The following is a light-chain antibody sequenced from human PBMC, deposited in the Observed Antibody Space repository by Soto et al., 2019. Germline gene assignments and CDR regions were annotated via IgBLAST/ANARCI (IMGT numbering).Light chain of an antibody. CDR1: SSDFSGYNY. CDR3: RSNLTHPKLR. CDR2: EVS. V-gene: IGLV2-14*01. Sequence: QSVLTQPASVSGSPGQSITISCTETSSDFSGYNYVSWYQQHPGKAPKLMIYEVSNRPSRVSNRFSGSKSGNTASLAISELQAGDGADYFCRSNLTHPKLRFGGGT. J-gene: IGLJ2*01.